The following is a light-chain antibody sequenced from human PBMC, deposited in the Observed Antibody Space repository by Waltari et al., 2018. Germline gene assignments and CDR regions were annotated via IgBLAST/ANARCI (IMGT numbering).Light chain of an antibody. Sequence: EIVLTQSPATLSLSPGERAALSCRASQSVSSYLAWYQQKPGQAPRLLIYDAFNRATGIPARFIGSGSGTDFTLTITSLEPEDSAVYYCQHRSSWPLTFGGGTKVGI. CDR3: QHRSSWPLT. CDR1: QSVSSY. J-gene: IGKJ4*02. CDR2: DAF. V-gene: IGKV3-11*01.